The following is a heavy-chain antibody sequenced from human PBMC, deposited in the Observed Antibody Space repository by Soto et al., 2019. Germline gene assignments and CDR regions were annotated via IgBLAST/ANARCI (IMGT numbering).Heavy chain of an antibody. V-gene: IGHV3-23*01. J-gene: IGHJ5*02. Sequence: AGGSLRLSCAASGFTFSSYAMSWVRQAPGKGLEWVSAISGSGGSTYYADSVKGRFTISRDNSKNTLYLQMNSLRAEDTAVYYCAKDWNSSGWYGGGWFDPWGQGTLVTVSS. CDR3: AKDWNSSGWYGGGWFDP. CDR2: ISGSGGST. CDR1: GFTFSSYA. D-gene: IGHD6-19*01.